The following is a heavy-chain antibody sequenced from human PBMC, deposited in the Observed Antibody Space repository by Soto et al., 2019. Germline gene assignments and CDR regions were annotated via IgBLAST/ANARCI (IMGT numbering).Heavy chain of an antibody. CDR3: ARSQGSSTSLEIYYYYYSGMDV. V-gene: IGHV1-69*01. CDR2: IIPISGTA. J-gene: IGHJ6*02. Sequence: QVQLVQSGAEVKKPGSSVKVSCKASGGTFSSYAISWVRQAPGQGLEWMGGIIPISGTANYAQKFQGRVTITADESTSTAYMELSSLRSEDTAVYYCARSQGSSTSLEIYYYYYSGMDVWGQGTTVTVYS. CDR1: GGTFSSYA. D-gene: IGHD2-2*01.